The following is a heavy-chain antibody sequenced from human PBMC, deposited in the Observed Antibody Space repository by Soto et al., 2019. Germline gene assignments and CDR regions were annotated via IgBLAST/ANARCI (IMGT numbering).Heavy chain of an antibody. CDR3: AKEVRGITNWIETNWFDP. CDR2: ISGSGGST. CDR1: GFTFSSYA. V-gene: IGHV3-23*01. Sequence: EVQLLESGGGLVQPGGSLRLSCAASGFTFSSYAMSWVRQAPGKGLEWVSAISGSGGSTYDADSVKGRFTISRDNSKNTLYLQMNSLRAEDTAVYYCAKEVRGITNWIETNWFDPWGQGTLVTVSS. J-gene: IGHJ5*02. D-gene: IGHD1-1*01.